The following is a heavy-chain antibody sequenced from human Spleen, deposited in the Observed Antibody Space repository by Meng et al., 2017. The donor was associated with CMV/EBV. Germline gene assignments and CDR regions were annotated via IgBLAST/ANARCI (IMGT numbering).Heavy chain of an antibody. D-gene: IGHD3-22*01. V-gene: IGHV4-4*02. CDR3: ARSGYYDTSGYSPDAFDI. J-gene: IGHJ3*02. CDR2: IYHSGST. CDR1: SISSSNW. Sequence: SISSSNWWSWVRQPPGKGLEWIGEIYHSGSTNYNPSLKSRVTISVDKSKNQFSLKLSSVTAADTAVYYCARSGYYDTSGYSPDAFDIWGQGTMVTVSS.